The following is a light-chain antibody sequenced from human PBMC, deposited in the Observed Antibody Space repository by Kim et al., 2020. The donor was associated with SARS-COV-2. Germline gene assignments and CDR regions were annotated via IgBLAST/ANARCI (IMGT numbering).Light chain of an antibody. CDR3: NSRGSNDPAV. V-gene: IGLV3-19*01. J-gene: IGLJ2*01. CDR1: RLRSYY. Sequence: ALGQTVRITCKGDRLRSYYATWYQQKPGQAPRVVIYGKNNRPSGIPDRFSGSSSGNTASLTITGTQAGDEADYYCNSRGSNDPAVCGAGTHLT. CDR2: GKN.